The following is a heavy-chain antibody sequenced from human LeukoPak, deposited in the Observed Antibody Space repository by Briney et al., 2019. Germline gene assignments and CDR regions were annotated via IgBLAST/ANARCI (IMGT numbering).Heavy chain of an antibody. CDR2: VYYSGST. V-gene: IGHV4-59*08. CDR3: ARLYYDSSGYYQICYFDY. CDR1: GGSIDSYF. Sequence: SETLSLTCSVSGGSIDSYFWSWIRQPPGKGLEWIGYVYYSGSTNYNPSFKSRVTISVDTSKNQFSLNLSSVTAADTAVYYCARLYYDSSGYYQICYFDYWGQGTLVTVSS. D-gene: IGHD3-22*01. J-gene: IGHJ4*02.